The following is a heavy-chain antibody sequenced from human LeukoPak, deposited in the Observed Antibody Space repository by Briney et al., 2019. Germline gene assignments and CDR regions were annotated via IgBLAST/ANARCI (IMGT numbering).Heavy chain of an antibody. J-gene: IGHJ4*02. Sequence: GASVKVSCKASGGTFSSYAISWVRQAPGQGLEWMGWINPNSGGTNYAQKFQGRVTMTRDTSISTAYMELSRLRSDDTAVYYCAVCRPNFDYWGQGTLVTVSS. V-gene: IGHV1-2*02. CDR2: INPNSGGT. CDR3: AVCRPNFDY. D-gene: IGHD2-2*01. CDR1: GGTFSSYA.